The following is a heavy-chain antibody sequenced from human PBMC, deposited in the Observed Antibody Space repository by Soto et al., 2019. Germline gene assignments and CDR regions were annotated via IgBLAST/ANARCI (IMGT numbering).Heavy chain of an antibody. V-gene: IGHV4-59*01. Sequence: SETLSLTCTVSGGSISSYYWSWIRQPPGKGLEWIGYIYYSGSTNYNPSLKSRVTISVDTSKNQFSLKLSSVTAADTAVYYCARVAFTVTTPYYLDYWGQGTLVTVSS. D-gene: IGHD4-17*01. CDR3: ARVAFTVTTPYYLDY. J-gene: IGHJ4*02. CDR1: GGSISSYY. CDR2: IYYSGST.